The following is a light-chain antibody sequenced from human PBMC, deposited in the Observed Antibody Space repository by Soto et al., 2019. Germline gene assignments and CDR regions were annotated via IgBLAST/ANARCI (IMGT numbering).Light chain of an antibody. J-gene: IGKJ3*01. CDR2: YAS. CDR1: ESVHRN. CDR3: QHYNNWPST. Sequence: EMVMTQSPATLSVSPGERVTLSCRASESVHRNLAWYQQKPGQGPSLLIYYASTRATGVPGRFTGSGSGTEFTLTISSLQSEDSGVYHCQHYNNWPSTFGPGTKVEIK. V-gene: IGKV3-15*01.